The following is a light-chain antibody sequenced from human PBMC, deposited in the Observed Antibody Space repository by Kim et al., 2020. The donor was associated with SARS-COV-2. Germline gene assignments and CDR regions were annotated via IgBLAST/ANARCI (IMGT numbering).Light chain of an antibody. CDR3: QQRSNWPIT. V-gene: IGKV3-11*01. Sequence: VSRRERANLYCGASQSVSSYLAWYQQKPGQAPRLLIYDASNRATGIPARFSGSGSGTDFTLTISSLEPEDFAVYYCQQRSNWPITFGQGTRLEIK. J-gene: IGKJ5*01. CDR1: QSVSSY. CDR2: DAS.